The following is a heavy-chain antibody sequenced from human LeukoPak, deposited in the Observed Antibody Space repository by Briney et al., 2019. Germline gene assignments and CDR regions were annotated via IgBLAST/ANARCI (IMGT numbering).Heavy chain of an antibody. Sequence: SETLSLTCTVSGVSISSYYWSWISQPAGRGLEWIGRVYISGTTNYNPSLKSRLTMSIDTSKNQFSLKLTSVTVADTAVYYCARDSSGSDYWGQGTLVTIYS. CDR1: GVSISSYY. CDR3: ARDSSGSDY. CDR2: VYISGTT. J-gene: IGHJ4*02. D-gene: IGHD3-22*01. V-gene: IGHV4-4*07.